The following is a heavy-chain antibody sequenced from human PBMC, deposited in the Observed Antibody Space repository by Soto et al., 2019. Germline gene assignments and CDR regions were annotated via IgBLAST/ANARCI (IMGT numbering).Heavy chain of an antibody. CDR2: VYYSGST. CDR1: GGSFSDNY. J-gene: IGHJ4*02. D-gene: IGHD3-16*01. Sequence: SETLSLPCDVSGGSFSDNYWTWIRQVPGKGLEWIGYVYYSGSTNYNPSLKSRVTISVDASKQQFSLKLTSVTAADTALYYCAAGTLGAVWTPLDDWGQGILVTVSS. CDR3: AAGTLGAVWTPLDD. V-gene: IGHV4-59*12.